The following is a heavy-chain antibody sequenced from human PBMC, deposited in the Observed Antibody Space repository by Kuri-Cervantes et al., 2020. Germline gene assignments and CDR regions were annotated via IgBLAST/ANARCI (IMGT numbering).Heavy chain of an antibody. Sequence: SVKVSCKASGGTFSSYAISWVRQAPGQGLEWMGGIIPIFGTANYAQKFQGRATITADESTSTAYMELSSLRSDDTAVYYCARDRALGYSLDYWGQGTLVTVSS. CDR2: IIPIFGTA. V-gene: IGHV1-69*13. CDR3: ARDRALGYSLDY. D-gene: IGHD6-13*01. CDR1: GGTFSSYA. J-gene: IGHJ4*02.